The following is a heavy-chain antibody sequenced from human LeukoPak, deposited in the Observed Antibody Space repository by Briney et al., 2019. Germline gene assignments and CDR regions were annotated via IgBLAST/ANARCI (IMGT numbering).Heavy chain of an antibody. CDR3: ARLGGSYYSAFDI. J-gene: IGHJ3*02. CDR1: GYSFTHYW. D-gene: IGHD1-26*01. CDR2: IYPGDSDT. Sequence: GESLKISRKGSGYSFTHYWIGWVRQMPGKGLEWMGIIYPGDSDTRYSPSFQGQVTISADKSISTAYLQWSSLKASDSAMYFCARLGGSYYSAFDIWGQGTMVTVSS. V-gene: IGHV5-51*01.